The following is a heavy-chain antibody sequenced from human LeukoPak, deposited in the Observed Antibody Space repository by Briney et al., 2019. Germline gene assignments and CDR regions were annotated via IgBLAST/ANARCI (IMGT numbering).Heavy chain of an antibody. CDR3: ARVVPEADYYDSSGYYYI. CDR1: GGSISSGGYY. V-gene: IGHV4-31*03. J-gene: IGHJ4*02. Sequence: SQTLSLTCTVSGGSISSGGYYWRWIRRHPGKGLEWIGYIYYSGSTYYNPSLKSRVTISVDTSKNQFSLKLSSVTAADTAVYYCARVVPEADYYDSSGYYYIWGQGTLVTVSS. CDR2: IYYSGST. D-gene: IGHD3-22*01.